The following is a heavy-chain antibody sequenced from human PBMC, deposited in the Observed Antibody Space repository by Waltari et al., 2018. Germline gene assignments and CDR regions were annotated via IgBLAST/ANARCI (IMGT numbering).Heavy chain of an antibody. CDR3: ARQGSIVVVPAAQLDY. D-gene: IGHD2-2*01. CDR1: GGSISSSSYY. CDR2: IYYSGST. V-gene: IGHV4-39*01. Sequence: QLQLQESGPGLVKPSETLSLTCTVSGGSISSSSYYWGWIRQPPGKGLEWIGSIYYSGSTSYTPSLKSRVTISVDTSKNQFSLKLSSVTAADTAVYYCARQGSIVVVPAAQLDYWGQGILVTVSS. J-gene: IGHJ4*02.